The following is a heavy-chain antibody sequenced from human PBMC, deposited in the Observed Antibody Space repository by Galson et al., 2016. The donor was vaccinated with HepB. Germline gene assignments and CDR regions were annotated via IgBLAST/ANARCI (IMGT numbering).Heavy chain of an antibody. J-gene: IGHJ6*02. CDR3: ARESEGYCSSTSCYTDNYYYGMDV. CDR1: GDSVSSNSAA. Sequence: CAISGDSVSSNSAAWNWIRQSPSRGLEWLGRTYYRSKWYNDYAVSVKSRITINPDTSKNQFSLQLNSVTPEDTAVYYCARESEGYCSSTSCYTDNYYYGMDVWGQWTTVPVSS. CDR2: TYYRSKWYN. D-gene: IGHD2-2*02. V-gene: IGHV6-1*01.